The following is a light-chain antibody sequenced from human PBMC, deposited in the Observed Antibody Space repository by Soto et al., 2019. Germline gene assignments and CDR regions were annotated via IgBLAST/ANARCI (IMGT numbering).Light chain of an antibody. V-gene: IGKV3-20*01. J-gene: IGKJ1*01. Sequence: ESVLTQSPGILSLSPGERATLSCRASQSVSSSYLAWYQQKPGQPPRLVMYATSSRATGIPARFSGSGSGTDFTLTISRLEPEDFAVYYCQQYGSSSWTFGQGTKVDIK. CDR3: QQYGSSSWT. CDR2: ATS. CDR1: QSVSSSY.